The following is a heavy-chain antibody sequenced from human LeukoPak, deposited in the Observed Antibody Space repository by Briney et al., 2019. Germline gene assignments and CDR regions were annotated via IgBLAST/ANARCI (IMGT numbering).Heavy chain of an antibody. CDR2: ISGSGDTA. CDR3: AKELTTERTPGVDS. CDR1: GFTFSSYS. V-gene: IGHV3-23*01. D-gene: IGHD4-17*01. Sequence: GGSLRLSCTASGFTFSSYSMSWVRQGPGTGLEWVSAISGSGDTAFYADSVKGRFTISRDNSKKTLYLQVNSLRAEDTAVYFCAKELTTERTPGVDSWGQGTLVTVSS. J-gene: IGHJ4*02.